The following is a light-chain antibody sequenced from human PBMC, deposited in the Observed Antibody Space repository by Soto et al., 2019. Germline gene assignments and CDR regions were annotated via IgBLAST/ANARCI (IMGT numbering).Light chain of an antibody. V-gene: IGKV1-5*02. CDR1: QSISNW. CDR2: HAS. CDR3: QQYNSYS. Sequence: DIHMTQSRSSVSSXLXDXXTXXCRASQSISNWLAWYQQKPGTAPKVLIYHASNLQSGVPSRFSGSGSGTEFTLTISSLQPDDFATYYCQQYNSYSFGQGTKV. J-gene: IGKJ1*01.